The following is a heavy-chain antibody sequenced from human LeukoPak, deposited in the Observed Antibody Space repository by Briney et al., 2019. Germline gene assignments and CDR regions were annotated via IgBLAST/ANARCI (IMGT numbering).Heavy chain of an antibody. D-gene: IGHD1-26*01. CDR1: VYRFSSHC. J-gene: IGHJ4*02. V-gene: IGHV3-33*01. CDR3: ARTVGNRPDC. Sequence: GGFLRLSCTASVYRFSSHCIHWVRQAPCKGLEWVVISWYDGSKSYFVDSVKGRFTISRDNSKNLVYLQMNSLTAEDTAVYYCARTVGNRPDCWGQGTLVTVSS. CDR2: SWYDGSKS.